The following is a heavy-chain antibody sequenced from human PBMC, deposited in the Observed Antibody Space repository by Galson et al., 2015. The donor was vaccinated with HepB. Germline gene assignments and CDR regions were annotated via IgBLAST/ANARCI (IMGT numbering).Heavy chain of an antibody. V-gene: IGHV4-31*09. D-gene: IGHD6-13*01. CDR1: GGSIGSGVSY. CDR3: AVIIPGIAAAGVSFGFDP. CDR2: IYYSGST. J-gene: IGHJ5*02. Sequence: TLSLTCTVSGGSIGSGVSYWTWIRQHPGKGLEWIGYIYYSGSTNYNPSLKSRVTISVDKSKNQFSLKLSSVTAADTAVYCCAVIIPGIAAAGVSFGFDPWGQGTLVTVSS.